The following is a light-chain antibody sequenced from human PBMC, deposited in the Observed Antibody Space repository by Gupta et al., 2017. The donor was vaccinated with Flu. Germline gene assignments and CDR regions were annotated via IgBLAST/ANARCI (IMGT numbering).Light chain of an antibody. Sequence: QSALTQPASVSGSPGQSITIPCTGTSSDVGGYNYVSWYQQHPGKAPKLMIYDVINRPSGVSNRFSGSKSGNTASLTISGLQAEDEADYYCGSYTSSSTLYVFGTGTKVTVL. CDR2: DVI. CDR1: SSDVGGYNY. V-gene: IGLV2-14*01. CDR3: GSYTSSSTLYV. J-gene: IGLJ1*01.